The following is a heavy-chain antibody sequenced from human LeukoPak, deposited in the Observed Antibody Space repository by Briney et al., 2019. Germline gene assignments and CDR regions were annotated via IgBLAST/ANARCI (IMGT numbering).Heavy chain of an antibody. Sequence: GASVKVSCKASGGTFSSYAISWVRQAPGQGLEWMGRIIPILGIANYAQKFQGRVTITADKSTSTAYMELSSLRSEDTAVYYCARGRSLVGNIVVVPAARVGYYYGMDVWGQGTTVTVSS. CDR2: IIPILGIA. CDR3: ARGRSLVGNIVVVPAARVGYYYGMDV. V-gene: IGHV1-69*04. CDR1: GGTFSSYA. D-gene: IGHD2-2*01. J-gene: IGHJ6*02.